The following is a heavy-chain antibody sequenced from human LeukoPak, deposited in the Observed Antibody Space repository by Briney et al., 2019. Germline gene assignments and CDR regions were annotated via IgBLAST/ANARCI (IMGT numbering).Heavy chain of an antibody. CDR1: GFTFSDYY. Sequence: GGSLRLSCAASGFTFSDYYMSWIRQAPGKGLEWVSGINDNGGRTYYADSVKGRFTISRDNSKNTLYLQMNSLRAEDTALYYCAKDTRDREAAASRGYYFDFWGQGTLVSVSS. D-gene: IGHD6-13*01. J-gene: IGHJ4*02. V-gene: IGHV3-23*01. CDR2: INDNGGRT. CDR3: AKDTRDREAAASRGYYFDF.